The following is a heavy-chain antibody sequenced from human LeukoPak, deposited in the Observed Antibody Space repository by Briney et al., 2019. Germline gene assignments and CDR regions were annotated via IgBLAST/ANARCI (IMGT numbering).Heavy chain of an antibody. CDR1: GGSVTSGGYY. J-gene: IGHJ6*02. CDR2: VYYTGST. D-gene: IGHD6-6*01. V-gene: IGHV4-31*03. CDR3: ARISAGRYGMDV. Sequence: SETLSLTCTVSGGSVTSGGYYWSWIRQHPGKGLAWIGYVYYTGSTYYNPSLKSRVTISPDTSKNHFSLKVSSVTAADTAVYYCARISAGRYGMDVWGQGTTVTVSS.